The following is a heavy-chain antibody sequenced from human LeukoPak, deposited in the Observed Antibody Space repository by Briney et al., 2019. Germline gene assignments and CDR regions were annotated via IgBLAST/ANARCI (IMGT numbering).Heavy chain of an antibody. CDR1: GGSTSNTLYY. Sequence: SETLSLACTVSGGSTSNTLYYWGWIRQPPGKGLEWIGSIYYSGSTYYNPSLKSRVTISVDTSKNQFSLKLSSVTAADTAVYYCARGWKRSSYYYYYYMDVWGKGTTVTVSS. CDR3: ARGWKRSSYYYYYYMDV. CDR2: IYYSGST. J-gene: IGHJ6*03. D-gene: IGHD1-1*01. V-gene: IGHV4-39*07.